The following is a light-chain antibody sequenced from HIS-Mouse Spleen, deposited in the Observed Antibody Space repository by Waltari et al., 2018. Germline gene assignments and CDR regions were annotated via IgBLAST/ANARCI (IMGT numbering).Light chain of an antibody. Sequence: SYVLTQPPSVSVAPGKTARITCGGNNLGSNSVHWYQQKPGQAQVLVVYDDSDRPSGIPERFSGSNSGNTATLTISRVEAGDEADYYCQVWDSSSDHPYVFGTGTKVTVL. CDR2: DDS. V-gene: IGLV3-21*03. CDR3: QVWDSSSDHPYV. J-gene: IGLJ1*01. CDR1: NLGSNS.